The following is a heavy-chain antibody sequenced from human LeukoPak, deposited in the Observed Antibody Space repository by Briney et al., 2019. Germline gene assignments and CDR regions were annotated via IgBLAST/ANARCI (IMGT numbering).Heavy chain of an antibody. CDR1: GFTFSSYW. CDR2: IKQDGSEK. V-gene: IGHV3-7*01. D-gene: IGHD4-17*01. Sequence: GGSLRLSCAASGFTFSSYWMNWVRQAPGKGLEWVANIKQDGSEKYYVDSVKGRFTISRDNAKNSLYLQMNSLRAEDTAVYYCARDYGDYSYYFDYWGQGTLVTVSS. CDR3: ARDYGDYSYYFDY. J-gene: IGHJ4*02.